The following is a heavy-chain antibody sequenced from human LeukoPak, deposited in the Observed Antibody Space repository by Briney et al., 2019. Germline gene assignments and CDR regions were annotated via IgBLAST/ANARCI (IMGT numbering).Heavy chain of an antibody. Sequence: SETLSLTCTVSGGSISTYYWSWIRQPPGKGLEWIGHIYYTGSTSYNPSLKSRVTISADTSKNQFSLKLSSVTAADTAVYYCARGILTGPIYAFDIWGQGTMVTVSS. CDR3: ARGILTGPIYAFDI. CDR1: GGSISTYY. J-gene: IGHJ3*02. CDR2: IYYTGST. V-gene: IGHV4-59*01. D-gene: IGHD3-9*01.